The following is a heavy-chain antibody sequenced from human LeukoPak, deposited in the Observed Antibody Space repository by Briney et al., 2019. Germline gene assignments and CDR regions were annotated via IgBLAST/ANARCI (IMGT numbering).Heavy chain of an antibody. CDR3: ARDLPTGTYRAYFDG. CDR2: ISSTSSDT. CDR1: GFIFSNYE. J-gene: IGHJ4*02. V-gene: IGHV3-48*03. Sequence: RGSLRLSCAGSGFIFSNYEMNWVRQAPGKGLEGVSYISSTSSDTYYADSVKGRFTITRDNAENSLYLQMNSLRAEDTAVYYCARDLPTGTYRAYFDGWGQGTLVTVS. D-gene: IGHD1-26*01.